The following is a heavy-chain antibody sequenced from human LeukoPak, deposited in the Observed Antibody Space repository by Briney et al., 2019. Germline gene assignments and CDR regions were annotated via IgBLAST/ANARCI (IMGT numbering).Heavy chain of an antibody. D-gene: IGHD3-16*01. V-gene: IGHV3-21*01. J-gene: IGHJ4*02. CDR1: GFTFSTYN. CDR2: ISTSSSYI. Sequence: GGSLRLSCAASGFTFSTYNMNWVRQAPGKGLEWVSSISTSSSYIYSADSVKGRFTISRDNAKNSLYLQMNSLRAEDTAVYYCARETWGGLDYWGQGTLVSVSS. CDR3: ARETWGGLDY.